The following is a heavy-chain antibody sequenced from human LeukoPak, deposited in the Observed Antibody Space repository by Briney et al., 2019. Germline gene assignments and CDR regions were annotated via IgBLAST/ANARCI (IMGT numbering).Heavy chain of an antibody. Sequence: SETLSLTCTVPGGSIRSGGYYWSWIRQHPGKGLGWIGYIYYSGSTYYNPSLKSRVTISVDTSKNQFSLKLSSVTAADTAVYYCARGYTAMAAGWFDPWGQGTLVTVSS. CDR2: IYYSGST. V-gene: IGHV4-31*03. CDR3: ARGYTAMAAGWFDP. J-gene: IGHJ5*02. D-gene: IGHD5-18*01. CDR1: GGSIRSGGYY.